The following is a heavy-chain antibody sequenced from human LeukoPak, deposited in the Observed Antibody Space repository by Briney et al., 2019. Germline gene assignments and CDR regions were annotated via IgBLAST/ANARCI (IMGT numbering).Heavy chain of an antibody. V-gene: IGHV3-66*01. CDR2: LYSGGST. Sequence: GGTLRLSCAASGFTFSSYGMSWVRQAPGKGLEWVSVLYSGGSTFYADSVKGRFTISRDNSKNTLYLQMNSLRAEDTAVYYCARDAGRIDYWGQGTLVTVSS. D-gene: IGHD1-1*01. J-gene: IGHJ4*02. CDR3: ARDAGRIDY. CDR1: GFTFSSYG.